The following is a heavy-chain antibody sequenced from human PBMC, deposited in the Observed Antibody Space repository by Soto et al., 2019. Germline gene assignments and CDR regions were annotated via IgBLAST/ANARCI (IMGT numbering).Heavy chain of an antibody. V-gene: IGHV4-38-2*01. D-gene: IGHD6-19*01. J-gene: IGHJ4*02. CDR3: VRGLEGAVSGVYNFDY. CDR2: IYHSGNT. CDR1: GYYISSGYY. Sequence: SETQSLTCGVSGYYISSGYYWGWIRQPPGKGLEWIGSIYHSGNTYYNPSLKSRVTISVDTSKNQVCLKMSSVTAADTAVYYCVRGLEGAVSGVYNFDYWGQGALVTVSS.